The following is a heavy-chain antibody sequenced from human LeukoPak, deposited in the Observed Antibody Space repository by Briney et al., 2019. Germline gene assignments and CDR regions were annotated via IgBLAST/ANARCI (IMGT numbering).Heavy chain of an antibody. CDR1: GFTSSDEY. CDR2: VSNSGSYT. J-gene: IGHJ4*02. CDR3: ARGTIAAAGYYYFDY. Sequence: GGSLRLSCAASGFTSSDEYMSWIRQAPGKGLEWVSYVSNSGSYTNYADSVKGRFTISRDNAKSSLYLQMNSLRAEDTAVYYCARGTIAAAGYYYFDYWGQGTQVTVSS. D-gene: IGHD6-13*01. V-gene: IGHV3-11*06.